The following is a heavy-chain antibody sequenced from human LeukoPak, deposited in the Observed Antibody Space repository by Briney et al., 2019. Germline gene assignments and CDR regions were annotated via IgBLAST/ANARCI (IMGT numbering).Heavy chain of an antibody. CDR2: ISGSGGST. Sequence: GGSLRLSCAASGFTFSSYAMSWVRQAPGKGLGWVSAISGSGGSTYYADSVKGRFTISRDNSKNTLYLQMNSLRAEDTAVYYCAKDSGYDSSGYPFNWFDPWGQGTLVTVSS. J-gene: IGHJ5*02. V-gene: IGHV3-23*01. CDR3: AKDSGYDSSGYPFNWFDP. D-gene: IGHD3-22*01. CDR1: GFTFSSYA.